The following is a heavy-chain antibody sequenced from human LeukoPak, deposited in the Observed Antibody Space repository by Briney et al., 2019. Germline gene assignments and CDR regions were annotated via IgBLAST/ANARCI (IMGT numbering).Heavy chain of an antibody. CDR1: GGSFSGYY. J-gene: IGHJ5*02. Sequence: SETLSLTCAVYGGSFSGYYWSWIRQPPGKGLEWIGEINHSGSTNYNPSLKSRVTISVDTSKNQFSLKLSSVTAADTAVYYCARGQRITNWFDPWGQGTLVTVSS. CDR3: ARGQRITNWFDP. D-gene: IGHD5-24*01. V-gene: IGHV4-34*01. CDR2: INHSGST.